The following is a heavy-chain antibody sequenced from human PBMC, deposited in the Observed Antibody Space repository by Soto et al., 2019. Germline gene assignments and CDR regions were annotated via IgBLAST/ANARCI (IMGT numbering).Heavy chain of an antibody. D-gene: IGHD3-22*01. CDR3: AKVFYYYDSSGYYYFDY. CDR2: ISGSGSTI. CDR1: GFTFSSYA. V-gene: IGHV3-23*01. J-gene: IGHJ4*02. Sequence: PGGSLRPSCAASGFTFSSYAVSWVRQAPGKGPEWISSISGSGSTIYYADSVKGRFTISRDNSKNTLYLQMSSLRAEDTAVYYCAKVFYYYDSSGYYYFDYWGQGTLVTVSS.